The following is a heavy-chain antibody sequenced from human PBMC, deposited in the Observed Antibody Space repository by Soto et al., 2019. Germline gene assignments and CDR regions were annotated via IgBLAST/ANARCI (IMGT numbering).Heavy chain of an antibody. V-gene: IGHV3-53*01. CDR3: ARGTVGHYYYSGMDV. Sequence: GGSLRVSCAASGFTVSSNYMSWVRQAPGKGLEWVSVIYSGGSTYYADSVKGRFTISRDNSKNTLYLQMNSLRAEHTAVYYCARGTVGHYYYSGMDVWGQGTTVTVSS. D-gene: IGHD4-4*01. CDR2: IYSGGST. J-gene: IGHJ6*02. CDR1: GFTVSSNY.